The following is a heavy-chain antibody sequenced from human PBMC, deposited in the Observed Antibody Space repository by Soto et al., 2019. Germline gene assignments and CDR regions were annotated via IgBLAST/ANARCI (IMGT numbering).Heavy chain of an antibody. D-gene: IGHD6-13*01. V-gene: IGHV4-59*01. CDR2: IHYSGTT. Sequence: PSETLSLTCTVSGGSMRNYFWTWIRQPPGKGLEWIGYIHYSGTTSFFPSYNPSLRSRVTISEDTSKNQFSLKLLSVTTADTAVYFCAAGEASSRNLAPYYLDFWGQGTPGTVSS. CDR1: GGSMRNYF. J-gene: IGHJ4*02. CDR3: AAGEASSRNLAPYYLDF.